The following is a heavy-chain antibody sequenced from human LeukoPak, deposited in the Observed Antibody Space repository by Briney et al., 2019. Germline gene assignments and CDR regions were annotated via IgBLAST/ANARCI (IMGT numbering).Heavy chain of an antibody. CDR2: IIPILGIA. D-gene: IGHD3-3*01. J-gene: IGHJ6*02. CDR1: GGTFSSYA. Sequence: GASVKVSRKASGGTFSSYAISWVRQAPGQGLEWMGRIIPILGIANYAQKFQGRVTITADKSTSTAYMELSSLRSEDTAVYYCARGRHYDFWILSPYYYGMDVWGQGTTVTVSS. CDR3: ARGRHYDFWILSPYYYGMDV. V-gene: IGHV1-69*04.